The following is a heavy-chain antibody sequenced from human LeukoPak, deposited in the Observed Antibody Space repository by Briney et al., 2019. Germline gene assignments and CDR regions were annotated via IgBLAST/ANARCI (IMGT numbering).Heavy chain of an antibody. Sequence: PGGSLRLSCAASGFTFSSYAMSWVRQAPGKGLEWVSAISGSGGSTYYADSVKGRFPLARDNSKNTLYLQMNSLRAEDTAVYYCAKHYDFWSGYFGADAFDLWGQGTMVTVSS. CDR3: AKHYDFWSGYFGADAFDL. J-gene: IGHJ3*01. D-gene: IGHD3-3*01. CDR2: ISGSGGST. CDR1: GFTFSSYA. V-gene: IGHV3-23*01.